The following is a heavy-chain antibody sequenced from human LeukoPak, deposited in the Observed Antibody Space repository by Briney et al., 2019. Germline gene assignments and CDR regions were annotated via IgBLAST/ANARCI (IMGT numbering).Heavy chain of an antibody. CDR3: ARGGIGIAAAGTPLASYYYYYYGMDV. CDR1: GGSISSYY. J-gene: IGHJ6*02. V-gene: IGHV4-59*01. CDR2: IYYSGST. D-gene: IGHD6-13*01. Sequence: SETLSLTCTVSGGSISSYYWSWIRQPPGKGLEWIGYIYYSGSTNCNPSLKSRVTISVDTSKNQFSLKLSSVTAADTAVYYCARGGIGIAAAGTPLASYYYYYYGMDVWGQGTTVTVSS.